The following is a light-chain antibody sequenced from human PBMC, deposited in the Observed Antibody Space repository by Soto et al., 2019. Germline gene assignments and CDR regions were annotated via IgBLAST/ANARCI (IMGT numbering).Light chain of an antibody. J-gene: IGKJ4*01. CDR1: QSISTY. Sequence: EIVVTQSPATLSLSPGERATLSCRASQSISTYLAWYQQKPGQAPRLLIYDASNRDTGIPARFSGSGSGTDFTLTISSLQPEDFAVYYCQQHNTWPRTFGGGTKVEIK. CDR2: DAS. CDR3: QQHNTWPRT. V-gene: IGKV3-11*01.